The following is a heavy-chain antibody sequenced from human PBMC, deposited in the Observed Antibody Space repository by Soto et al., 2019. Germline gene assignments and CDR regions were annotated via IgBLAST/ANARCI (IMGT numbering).Heavy chain of an antibody. V-gene: IGHV1-2*02. CDR1: GYTFTGYY. J-gene: IGHJ6*02. CDR2: INPNSGGT. Sequence: ASVKVSCKASGYTFTGYYMHWVRQAPGQGLEWMGWINPNSGGTNYAQKFQGRVTMTRDTSISTAYMELSRLRSDDTAVYYCATDQGCSSTSCYRRVYYYGMDVWGQGTTVTVSS. CDR3: ATDQGCSSTSCYRRVYYYGMDV. D-gene: IGHD2-2*01.